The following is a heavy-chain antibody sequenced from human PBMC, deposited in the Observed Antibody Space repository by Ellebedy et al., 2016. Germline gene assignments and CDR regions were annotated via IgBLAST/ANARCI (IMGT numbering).Heavy chain of an antibody. CDR3: ASPFGGVIGYYYGMDV. D-gene: IGHD3-16*01. CDR1: GFTFSSYS. V-gene: IGHV3-21*01. Sequence: GESLKISXAASGFTFSSYSMNWVRQAPGKGLEWVSSISSSSSYIYYADSVKGRFTISRDNAKNSLYLQMNSLRAEDTAVYYCASPFGGVIGYYYGMDVWGQGTTVTVSS. J-gene: IGHJ6*02. CDR2: ISSSSSYI.